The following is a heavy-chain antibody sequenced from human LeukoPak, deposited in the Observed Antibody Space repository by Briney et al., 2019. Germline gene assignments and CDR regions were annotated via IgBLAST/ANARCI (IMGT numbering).Heavy chain of an antibody. CDR2: INHSGST. V-gene: IGHV4-34*01. CDR1: GGSFSGYY. CDR3: ARASDDFLDY. D-gene: IGHD2-21*02. Sequence: KSSETLSLTCAAYGGSFSGYYWSWIRQPPGKGLEWIGEINHSGSTNYNPSLKSRVTISVDTSKNQFSLKLSSVTAADTAVYYCARASDDFLDYWGQGTLVTVSS. J-gene: IGHJ4*02.